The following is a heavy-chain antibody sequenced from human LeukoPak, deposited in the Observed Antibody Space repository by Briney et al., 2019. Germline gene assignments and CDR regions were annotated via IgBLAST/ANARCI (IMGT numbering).Heavy chain of an antibody. CDR2: ISGSGGST. V-gene: IGHV3-23*01. Sequence: GGSLGLSCAASGFTFSSYAMSWVRQAPGKGLEWVSAISGSGGSTYYADSVKGRFTISRDNPKNTLYLQMNSLRAEDTAVYYCAKDAYGSTMITSFQHWGQGTLVTVSS. D-gene: IGHD3-22*01. J-gene: IGHJ1*01. CDR1: GFTFSSYA. CDR3: AKDAYGSTMITSFQH.